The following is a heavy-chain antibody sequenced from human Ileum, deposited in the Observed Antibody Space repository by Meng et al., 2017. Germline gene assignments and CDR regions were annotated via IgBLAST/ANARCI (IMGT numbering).Heavy chain of an antibody. J-gene: IGHJ4*02. Sequence: SGQGLASPSHPCAHTCANSGDRFSSNRARWHWVRQAPSRGLEWLGQTYYRSEWQNHYVVSVKSRITSTADTSRNQFSLNFNSVTPEDTAVYYCTTWYVEYWGQGTLVTVSS. CDR3: TTWYVEY. D-gene: IGHD6-13*01. V-gene: IGHV6-1*01. CDR1: GDRFSSNRAR. CDR2: TYYRSEWQN.